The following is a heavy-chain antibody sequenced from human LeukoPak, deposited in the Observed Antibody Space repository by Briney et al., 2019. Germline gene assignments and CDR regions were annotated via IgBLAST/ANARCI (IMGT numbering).Heavy chain of an antibody. V-gene: IGHV3-53*01. CDR2: IYSGGST. D-gene: IGHD6-13*01. CDR1: GFTVSSNY. Sequence: GGSLRLSCAASGFTVSSNYMSWVRQAPGKGLEWVSVIYSGGSTYYADSVKGRFTISRDNSKNTLYLQMNSLRAEDTAVYYCARGKQQLGWGTIFDYWGQGTLVTVSS. CDR3: ARGKQQLGWGTIFDY. J-gene: IGHJ4*02.